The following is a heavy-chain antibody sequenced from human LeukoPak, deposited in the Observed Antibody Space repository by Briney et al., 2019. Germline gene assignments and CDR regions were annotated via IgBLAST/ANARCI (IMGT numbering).Heavy chain of an antibody. D-gene: IGHD2-2*02. CDR3: ARDSPSPYQLLYNYYYYMDV. J-gene: IGHJ6*03. V-gene: IGHV1-69*13. CDR1: GGTFSSYA. Sequence: SVTVSCKASGGTFSSYAISWVRQAPGQGLEWMGGIIPIFGTANYAQKFQGRVTITADESTSTAYMELSSLRSEDTAVYYCARDSPSPYQLLYNYYYYMDVWGKGTTVTVSS. CDR2: IIPIFGTA.